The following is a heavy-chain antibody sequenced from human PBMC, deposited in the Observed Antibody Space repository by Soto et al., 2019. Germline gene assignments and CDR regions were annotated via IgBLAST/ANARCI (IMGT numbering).Heavy chain of an antibody. J-gene: IGHJ6*02. V-gene: IGHV3-23*01. Sequence: GGSLRLSCAASGFSFSSVAMNWVRQAPGKGLEGVSSMSGSADSTFYADAVKGLFTISRDNSKSTLYLQINSLRAEDTAVYYCAKTRGAMIYAISVYGMDVWGQGTTVTDSS. CDR3: AKTRGAMIYAISVYGMDV. CDR2: MSGSADST. CDR1: GFSFSSVA. D-gene: IGHD2-8*01.